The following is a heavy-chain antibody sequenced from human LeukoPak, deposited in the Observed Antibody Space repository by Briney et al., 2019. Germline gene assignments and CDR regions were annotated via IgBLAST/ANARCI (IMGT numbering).Heavy chain of an antibody. D-gene: IGHD2-2*01. V-gene: IGHV3-48*04. J-gene: IGHJ5*02. CDR1: GFFFGGHA. Sequence: GGSLRLSCEASGFFFGGHAMNWLRQAPGKGPEWIAFITKDSDRVYYADSVKGRFTISRDNAKNSLYLEMNSLRAEDTAVYYCVRDYTYCTSTSCYAAWGQGTLVTVSS. CDR3: VRDYTYCTSTSCYAA. CDR2: ITKDSDRV.